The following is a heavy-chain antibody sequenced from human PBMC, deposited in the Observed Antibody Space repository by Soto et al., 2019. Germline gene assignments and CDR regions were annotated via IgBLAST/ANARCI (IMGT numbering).Heavy chain of an antibody. CDR3: ATGSPAAFPRFGS. CDR1: GGSLSSSSYY. V-gene: IGHV4-39*07. Sequence: SETLSLTCSVSGGSLSSSSYYWGWLRQPPGKGLEWIGHIYYSGTTYYSPSLTNRVTISVDSSTTQFSLRLSSVTAADTAMSFCATGSPAAFPRFGSWGQGALVTV. J-gene: IGHJ4*02. D-gene: IGHD2-2*01. CDR2: IYYSGTT.